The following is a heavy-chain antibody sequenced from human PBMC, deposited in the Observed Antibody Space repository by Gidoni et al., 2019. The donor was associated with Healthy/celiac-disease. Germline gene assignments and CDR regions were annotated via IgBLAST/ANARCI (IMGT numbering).Heavy chain of an antibody. Sequence: VQLLASGGGLVQPGGSLRLSCAASGFPSSSYAMSWVRQAPGKGLEWVSAISGSGGSTYYADSVKGRFTISRDNSKNTLYLQMNSLRAEDTAVYYCAKDRGENSGYELVDYWGQGTLVTVSS. J-gene: IGHJ4*02. CDR1: GFPSSSYA. D-gene: IGHD5-12*01. V-gene: IGHV3-23*01. CDR2: ISGSGGST. CDR3: AKDRGENSGYELVDY.